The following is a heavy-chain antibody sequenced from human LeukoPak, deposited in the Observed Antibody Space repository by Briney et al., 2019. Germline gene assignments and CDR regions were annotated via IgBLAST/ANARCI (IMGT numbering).Heavy chain of an antibody. CDR1: GFTFRSYS. J-gene: IGHJ6*02. V-gene: IGHV3-21*01. CDR2: ISSSGSFI. Sequence: GGSLRLSCAASGFTFRSYSMNWVRQAPGKGLEWVSSISSSGSFIYYAESVKGRFTISRDNAKNTLYLQMNSLRAEDTAVYYCARDMSGRDGSSGSCYGYGLDVWGQGTTVTISS. D-gene: IGHD2-15*01. CDR3: ARDMSGRDGSSGSCYGYGLDV.